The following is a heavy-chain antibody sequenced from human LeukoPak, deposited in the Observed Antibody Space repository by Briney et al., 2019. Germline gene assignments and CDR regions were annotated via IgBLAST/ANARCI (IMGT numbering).Heavy chain of an antibody. CDR2: ISGSGGST. V-gene: IGHV3-23*01. D-gene: IGHD3-22*01. CDR3: ATLCDDCSDSYPYFDI. Sequence: AGGSLRLSCAASGFTFSSYAMSWVRQAPGKGLEWVSAISGSGGSTYYADSVKGRFTISRDNSKNTLFLQMNSLRPEDTAVYYCATLCDDCSDSYPYFDIWGQGTMVTVS. CDR1: GFTFSSYA. J-gene: IGHJ3*02.